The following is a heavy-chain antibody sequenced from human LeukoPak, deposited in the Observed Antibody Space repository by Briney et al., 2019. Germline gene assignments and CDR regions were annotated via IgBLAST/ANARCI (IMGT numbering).Heavy chain of an antibody. D-gene: IGHD2-2*01. CDR1: GFTFSSYA. V-gene: IGHV3-30-3*01. CDR2: ISYDGSNK. J-gene: IGHJ4*02. Sequence: PGGSLRLSRAASGFTFSSYAMHWVRQAPGKGLEWVAVISYDGSNKYYADSVKGRFTISRDNSKNTLYLQMNSLRAEDTAVYYCARDLRTVPNYWGQGTLVTVSS. CDR3: ARDLRTVPNY.